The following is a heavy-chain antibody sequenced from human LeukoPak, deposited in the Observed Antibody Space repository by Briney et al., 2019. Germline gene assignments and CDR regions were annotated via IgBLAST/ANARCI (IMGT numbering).Heavy chain of an antibody. Sequence: ASVKVSCKASGGTFSSYAISWVRQAPGQGLEWMGGIIPIFGTANYAQKFQGRVTITTDEPTSTAYMELSSLRSEDTAVYYCARGGFLEWLSSWFDPWGQGTLVTVSS. CDR2: IIPIFGTA. J-gene: IGHJ5*02. CDR3: ARGGFLEWLSSWFDP. V-gene: IGHV1-69*05. CDR1: GGTFSSYA. D-gene: IGHD3-3*01.